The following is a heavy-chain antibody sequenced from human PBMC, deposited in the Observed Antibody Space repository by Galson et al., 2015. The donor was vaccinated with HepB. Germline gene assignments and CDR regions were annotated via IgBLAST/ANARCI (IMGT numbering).Heavy chain of an antibody. CDR1: GYTFTGYG. CDR3: ASGHCSSTSCYRNNYYYMDV. CDR2: ISAYNGNT. J-gene: IGHJ6*03. D-gene: IGHD2-2*02. Sequence: SVKVSCKASGYTFTGYGISWVRQAPGQGLEWMGWISAYNGNTNYAQKLQGRVTMTTDTSTSTAYMELRSLRSDDTAVYYCASGHCSSTSCYRNNYYYMDVWGKGTTVTVSS. V-gene: IGHV1-18*01.